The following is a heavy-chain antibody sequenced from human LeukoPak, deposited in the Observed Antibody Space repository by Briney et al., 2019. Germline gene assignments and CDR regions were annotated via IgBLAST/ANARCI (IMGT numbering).Heavy chain of an antibody. V-gene: IGHV1-69*04. CDR3: ARDLLGVVVIAHNWFDP. CDR1: GGTFSSYT. Sequence: ASVKVSCKASGGTFSSYTISWVRQAPGQGLEWMGRIIPILGIANYAQKFQGRVTFTADKSTSTAYMELSSLRSEDTAVYYCARDLLGVVVIAHNWFDPWGQGTLVTVSS. D-gene: IGHD2-21*01. J-gene: IGHJ5*02. CDR2: IIPILGIA.